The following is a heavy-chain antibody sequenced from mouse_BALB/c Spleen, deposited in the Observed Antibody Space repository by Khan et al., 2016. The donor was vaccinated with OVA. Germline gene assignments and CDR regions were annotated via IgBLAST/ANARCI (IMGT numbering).Heavy chain of an antibody. J-gene: IGHJ3*01. V-gene: IGHV5-6*01. CDR3: ARLACYYNSEGFAY. CDR2: ISSGGHYT. Sequence: EVELVESGGDLVKTGGSLKLSCAASGFTFSTYGMSWVRQTPDKRLEWVATISSGGHYTYYIDSVKGRFTISRDNAKNILYLQMTSLRSEDTSMYYCARLACYYNSEGFAYWGQGTLVTVSA. CDR1: GFTFSTYG. D-gene: IGHD1-1*02.